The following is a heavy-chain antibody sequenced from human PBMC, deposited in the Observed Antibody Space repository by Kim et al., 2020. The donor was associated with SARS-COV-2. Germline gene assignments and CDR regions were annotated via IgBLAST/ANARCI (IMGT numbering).Heavy chain of an antibody. CDR1: GGSISSYY. CDR2: IYTSGST. Sequence: SETLSLTCTVSGGSISSYYWNWIRQPAGKGLEWIGRIYTSGSTNYNPSLKSRVTMSVDTSKNQFSLNLTSVTAADTAVYYCARLPGGYGSFDYWGQGTLVTVSS. CDR3: ARLPGGYGSFDY. J-gene: IGHJ4*02. V-gene: IGHV4-4*07. D-gene: IGHD3-10*01.